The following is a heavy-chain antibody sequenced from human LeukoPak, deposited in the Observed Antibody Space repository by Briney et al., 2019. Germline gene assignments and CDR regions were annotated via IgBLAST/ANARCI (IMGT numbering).Heavy chain of an antibody. CDR3: ASGSGWLTPD. Sequence: SETLSLTCTVSGGSSSTYYWSWFRQPPGKGLEWVGHIHNSGRTNYNPSLKSRLTISSDTSKNQFSLMLTSVTAADMAVYFCASGSGWLTPDWGQGTLVTVSS. V-gene: IGHV4-4*09. D-gene: IGHD5-24*01. J-gene: IGHJ4*02. CDR1: GGSSSTYY. CDR2: IHNSGRT.